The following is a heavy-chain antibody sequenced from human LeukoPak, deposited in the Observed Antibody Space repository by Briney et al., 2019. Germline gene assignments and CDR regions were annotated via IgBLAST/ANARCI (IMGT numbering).Heavy chain of an antibody. V-gene: IGHV3-48*02. CDR1: GFTFSSYN. CDR3: AREGATGSYPDC. Sequence: GGSLRLSCAASGFTFSSYNMNWVRQAPGKGLEWVSFIGSTGSAIYYIDSVKGRFTISRDNAKNSLYLQMNSLRDEDTAVYYCAREGATGSYPDCWGQGTLVTVSS. CDR2: IGSTGSAI. D-gene: IGHD4/OR15-4a*01. J-gene: IGHJ4*02.